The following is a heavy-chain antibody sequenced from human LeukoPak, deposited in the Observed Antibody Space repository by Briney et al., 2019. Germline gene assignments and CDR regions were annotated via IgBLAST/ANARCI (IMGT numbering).Heavy chain of an antibody. Sequence: GGSLRLSCAASGFTFSNYEMNWVRQAPGKGPDWVAYISRGGRTVDYADSVKGRFTISRDSAKNALYLQMNSLRAEDTAVYYCAKGRGSSGWYMGFDWFDPWGQGTLVTVSS. D-gene: IGHD6-19*01. CDR3: AKGRGSSGWYMGFDWFDP. V-gene: IGHV3-48*03. CDR2: ISRGGRTV. J-gene: IGHJ5*02. CDR1: GFTFSNYE.